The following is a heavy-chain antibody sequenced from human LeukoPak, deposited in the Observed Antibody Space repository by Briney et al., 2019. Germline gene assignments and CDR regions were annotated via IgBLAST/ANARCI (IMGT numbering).Heavy chain of an antibody. Sequence: SETLSLTCTVSGGSISSSSYYWGWIRQPPGKGLEWIGSIYYSGSTYYNPSLKSRVTISVDTSKNQFSLELSSVTAADTAVYYCARNGCSGGSCYSLYFDYWGQGTLVTVSS. D-gene: IGHD2-15*01. CDR3: ARNGCSGGSCYSLYFDY. CDR2: IYYSGST. CDR1: GGSISSSSYY. J-gene: IGHJ4*02. V-gene: IGHV4-39*07.